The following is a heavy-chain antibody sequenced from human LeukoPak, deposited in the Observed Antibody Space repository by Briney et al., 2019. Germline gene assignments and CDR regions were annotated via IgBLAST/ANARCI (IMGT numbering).Heavy chain of an antibody. CDR2: INHGGST. V-gene: IGHV4-34*01. D-gene: IGHD3-10*01. J-gene: IGHJ4*02. CDR3: ARSRYGSGSLDS. Sequence: SETLSLTCAVYGGSFSGHYWTWIRQPPGKGLEWMGEINHGGSTTYNPSLNNRVTISVDTSKNQFSLKMSTGTAADTAVYYCARSRYGSGSLDSWGQGTLVTVSS. CDR1: GGSFSGHY.